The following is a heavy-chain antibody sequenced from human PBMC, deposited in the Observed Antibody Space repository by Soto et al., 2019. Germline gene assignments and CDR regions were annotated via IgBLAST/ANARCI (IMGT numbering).Heavy chain of an antibody. V-gene: IGHV3-23*01. J-gene: IGHJ3*02. D-gene: IGHD2-15*01. CDR2: ITADGGT. CDR1: GFTVSSHA. Sequence: EVQVLESGGGLVQPGGSLRLSCEGSGFTVSSHAMTWIRQAPGKGPEWVSTITADGGTYYADSVKGRFAMSRDTSENTLYFRINRLGAEDTAAYYCAPHVYCSRGSCQYDAFAIRGQGTMVTVSS. CDR3: APHVYCSRGSCQYDAFAI.